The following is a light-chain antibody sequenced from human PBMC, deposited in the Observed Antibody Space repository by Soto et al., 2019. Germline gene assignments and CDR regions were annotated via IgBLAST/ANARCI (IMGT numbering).Light chain of an antibody. CDR3: QSYGSSLSGYVV. V-gene: IGLV1-40*01. J-gene: IGLJ2*01. Sequence: QSVLTQPPSVSGAPGQRVTISCTGSSSNIGAGYDVHWYQQLPGTAPKLLIYGNSNRPSGVPDRFSGSKSGTSDSLAITGLQAEDEADYYCQSYGSSLSGYVVFGGGTKLTVL. CDR1: SSNIGAGYD. CDR2: GNS.